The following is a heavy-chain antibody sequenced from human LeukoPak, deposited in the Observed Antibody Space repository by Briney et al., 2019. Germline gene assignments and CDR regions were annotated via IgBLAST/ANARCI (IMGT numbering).Heavy chain of an antibody. J-gene: IGHJ6*02. Sequence: GGSLRLSCAASGFTVSSNYMSWVRQAPGKGLEWVSVIYSGGSTYYADSVKGRFTISRDNSKDTLYLQMNSLRAEDTAVYYCAGELDCSSTSCPHYYYYGMDVWGQGTTVTVSS. V-gene: IGHV3-53*01. CDR1: GFTVSSNY. CDR3: AGELDCSSTSCPHYYYYGMDV. CDR2: IYSGGST. D-gene: IGHD2-2*01.